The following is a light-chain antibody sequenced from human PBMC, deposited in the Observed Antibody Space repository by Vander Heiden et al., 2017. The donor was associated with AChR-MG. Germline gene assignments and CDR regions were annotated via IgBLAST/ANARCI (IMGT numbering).Light chain of an antibody. CDR2: GAS. CDR1: QSVRSN. J-gene: IGKJ2*02. V-gene: IGKV3-15*01. CDR3: QQYNNGPPPGT. Sequence: ETVITQSPATLSVSPGERATLSCRASQSVRSNLAWYQQKPGQAPRLLIYGASTRATGVPARFSGSGSGTEFTLIISSLQSEDFAVYYCQQYNNGPPPGTFGQGTKLEIK.